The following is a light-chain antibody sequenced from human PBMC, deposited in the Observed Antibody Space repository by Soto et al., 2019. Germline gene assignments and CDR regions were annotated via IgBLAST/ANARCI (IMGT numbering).Light chain of an antibody. Sequence: QSVLTQPRSLSGSPGQSVTISCTGPTIGAHSFVSWYQDRPDKVPKLLIYDVSQRPSGIPDRFSGSRSANTASLTISGLQADDAAAYYCCSYTGNKVFVFGTG. CDR3: CSYTGNKVFV. CDR1: TIGAHSF. J-gene: IGLJ1*01. V-gene: IGLV2-11*01. CDR2: DVS.